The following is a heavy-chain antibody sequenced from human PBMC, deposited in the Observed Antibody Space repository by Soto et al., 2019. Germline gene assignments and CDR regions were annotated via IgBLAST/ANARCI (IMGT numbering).Heavy chain of an antibody. Sequence: PGGSLRLSCAASGFTFDDYAMHWVRQAPGKGLEWVSGISWNSDSIGYADSVKGRFTISRDNAKNSLYLQINSLRTEDTAFYYCAKDESRTGFFYYFDYWAQGTLVTVSS. V-gene: IGHV3-9*01. J-gene: IGHJ4*02. CDR3: AKDESRTGFFYYFDY. CDR2: ISWNSDSI. CDR1: GFTFDDYA. D-gene: IGHD7-27*01.